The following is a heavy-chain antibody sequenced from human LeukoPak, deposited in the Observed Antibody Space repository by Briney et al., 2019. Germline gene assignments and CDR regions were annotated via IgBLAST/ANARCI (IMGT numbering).Heavy chain of an antibody. V-gene: IGHV4-30-4*01. D-gene: IGHD3-16*01. Sequence: SQTLSLTCTVSGGSITSGFYYWTWIRQPPGKGLEWIGYINYGGSTYYHPSLKSRLTISADTSKNHFSLKLSSVTAADTAVYFCSRQYDLYYFDSWGQGTLVTVSS. CDR1: GGSITSGFYY. CDR3: SRQYDLYYFDS. J-gene: IGHJ4*02. CDR2: INYGGST.